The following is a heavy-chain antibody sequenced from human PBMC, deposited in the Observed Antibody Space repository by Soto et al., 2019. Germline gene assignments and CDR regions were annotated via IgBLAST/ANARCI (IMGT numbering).Heavy chain of an antibody. V-gene: IGHV3-11*01. D-gene: IGHD2-2*01. CDR1: GFTFSDYY. CDR3: ARANRYCSSTSCYDSFDY. Sequence: GGSLRLSCAASGFTFSDYYMSWIRQAPGKGLEWVSYISSSGSTIYYADSVKGRFTISRDNAKNSLYLQMNSLRAEDTAVYYCARANRYCSSTSCYDSFDYWGQGTLVTVSS. CDR2: ISSSGSTI. J-gene: IGHJ4*02.